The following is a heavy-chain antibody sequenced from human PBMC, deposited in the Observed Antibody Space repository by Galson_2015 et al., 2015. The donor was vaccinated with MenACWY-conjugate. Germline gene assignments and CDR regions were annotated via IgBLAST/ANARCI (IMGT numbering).Heavy chain of an antibody. CDR3: ARDPAESAGLGYCSGGSCYSNGEYDY. CDR1: GGTFSSYT. Sequence: SVKVSCKASGGTFSSYTISWVRQAPGQGLEWMGRIIPILGIANYAQKFQGRVTITADKSTSTAYMELSSLRSEDTAVYYCARDPAESAGLGYCSGGSCYSNGEYDYWGQGTLVTVSS. J-gene: IGHJ4*02. V-gene: IGHV1-69*04. CDR2: IIPILGIA. D-gene: IGHD2-15*01.